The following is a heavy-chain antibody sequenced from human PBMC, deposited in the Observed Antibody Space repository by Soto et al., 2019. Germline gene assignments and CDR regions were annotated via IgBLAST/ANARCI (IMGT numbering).Heavy chain of an antibody. D-gene: IGHD3-22*01. CDR2: ITTTSSTM. CDR3: ARDSSGRQYYRMDV. CDR1: GFIFSDCS. J-gene: IGHJ6*02. V-gene: IGHV3-48*02. Sequence: GGSLRLSCTPSGFIFSDCSMNWVRQAPGKGLEWISYITTTSSTMYYADSVKGRFTISRDNAKNSLYLQMNSLRDEDTAVYYCARDSSGRQYYRMDVWGQGTTVTVSS.